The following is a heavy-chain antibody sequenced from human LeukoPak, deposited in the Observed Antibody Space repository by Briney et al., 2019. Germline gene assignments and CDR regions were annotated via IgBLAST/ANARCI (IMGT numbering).Heavy chain of an antibody. J-gene: IGHJ3*02. CDR1: GYTFTGYY. CDR2: INPNSGGT. Sequence: ASVKVSCKASGYTFTGYYMHWVRQAPGQGLEWMGRINPNSGGTNYAQKLQGRATMTTDTSTSTAYMELRSLRSDDTAVYYCARAPEYSSSWPIWGQGTMVTVSS. CDR3: ARAPEYSSSWPI. D-gene: IGHD6-13*01. V-gene: IGHV1-2*06.